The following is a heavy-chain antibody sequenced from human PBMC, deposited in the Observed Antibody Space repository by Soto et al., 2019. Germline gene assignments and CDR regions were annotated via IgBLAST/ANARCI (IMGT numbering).Heavy chain of an antibody. Sequence: SETLSLTCTVSGGSISSSSYYWGWIRQPPGKGLEWIGSIYYSGSTYYNPSLKSRVTISVDTSKNQFSLKLSSVTAADTAVYYCAREGMVRGVDLKYYYYYGMDVWGQGTTVTVSS. CDR1: GGSISSSSYY. CDR3: AREGMVRGVDLKYYYYYGMDV. V-gene: IGHV4-39*02. CDR2: IYYSGST. J-gene: IGHJ6*02. D-gene: IGHD3-10*01.